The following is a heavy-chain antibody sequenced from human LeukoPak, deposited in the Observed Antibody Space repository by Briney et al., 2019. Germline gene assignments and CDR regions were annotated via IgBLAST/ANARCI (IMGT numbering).Heavy chain of an antibody. CDR3: ARSYCSSTSCSDYMDV. CDR1: GCTFTGYY. J-gene: IGHJ6*03. Sequence: ASVKVSCKASGCTFTGYYMHWVRQAPGQGLEWMGWINPNSGGTNYAQKFQGRVTMTRDTSISTAYMELSRLRSDDTAIYYCARSYCSSTSCSDYMDVWGKGTTVTVSS. D-gene: IGHD2-2*01. CDR2: INPNSGGT. V-gene: IGHV1-2*02.